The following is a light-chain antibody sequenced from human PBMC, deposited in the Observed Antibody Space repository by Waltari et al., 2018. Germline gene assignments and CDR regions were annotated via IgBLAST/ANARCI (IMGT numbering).Light chain of an antibody. CDR3: QQYKSSCRT. J-gene: IGKJ1*01. Sequence: DIQMTQSPSTLSASVGDRVTITCRASQSISTWLAWYQQKPGKAPNLLIFSASNLQSGVPSRCIGSGSETEFTLTISSLQPYDFANYYGQQYKSSCRTFGQGTKVEIK. CDR2: SAS. V-gene: IGKV1-5*01. CDR1: QSISTW.